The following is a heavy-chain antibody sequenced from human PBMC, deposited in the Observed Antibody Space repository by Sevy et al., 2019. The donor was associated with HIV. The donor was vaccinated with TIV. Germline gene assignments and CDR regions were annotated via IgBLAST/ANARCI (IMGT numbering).Heavy chain of an antibody. CDR2: IYYSGST. CDR1: GGSVSSGSYY. Sequence: SETLSLTCTVSGGSVSSGSYYWSWIRQPPGKGLEWIGYIYYSGSTNYNPSLKSRVTLSVDTSKNQFSLKLSSVTAADTAVYYCARDHTSGWFDPWGQGTLVTVSS. D-gene: IGHD2-2*01. CDR3: ARDHTSGWFDP. V-gene: IGHV4-61*01. J-gene: IGHJ5*02.